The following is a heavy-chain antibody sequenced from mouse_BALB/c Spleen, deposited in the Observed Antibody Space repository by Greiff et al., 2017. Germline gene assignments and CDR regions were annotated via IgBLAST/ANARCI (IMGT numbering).Heavy chain of an antibody. J-gene: IGHJ4*01. CDR3: ARPSYDYDGYYYAMDY. CDR1: GFTFSSYA. D-gene: IGHD2-4*01. CDR2: ISSGGSYT. Sequence: EVQVVESGGGLVKPGGSLKLSCAASGFTFSSYAMSWVRQTPEKRLEWVATISSGGSYTYYPDSVKGRFTISRDNAKNTLYLQMSSLRSEDTAMYYCARPSYDYDGYYYAMDYWGQGTSVTVSS. V-gene: IGHV5-9-3*01.